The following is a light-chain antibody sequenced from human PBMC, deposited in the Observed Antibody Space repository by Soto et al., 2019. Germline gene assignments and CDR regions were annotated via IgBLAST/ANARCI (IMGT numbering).Light chain of an antibody. V-gene: IGKV3-15*01. Sequence: EIVMTQSLATLSVSPGERATLSCRASQSVSSNLAWYQQRPGQAPRLPIYGASTRATGIPARLSGSGSGKEFTLTISSLQSEDVAVYYCQQHNNWPFTFGQGTKLEIK. CDR1: QSVSSN. CDR2: GAS. J-gene: IGKJ2*01. CDR3: QQHNNWPFT.